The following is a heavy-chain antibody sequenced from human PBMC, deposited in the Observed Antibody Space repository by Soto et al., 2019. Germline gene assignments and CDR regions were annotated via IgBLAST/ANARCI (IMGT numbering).Heavy chain of an antibody. D-gene: IGHD3-9*01. CDR3: ARLRVEYYDILTGPDY. Sequence: SETLSLTCTVSGGSISSSSYYWGWIRQPPGKGLEWIGSIYYSGSTYYNPSLKSRVTISVDTSKNQFSLKLSSVTAADTAVYYCARLRVEYYDILTGPDYWGQGTLVTVSS. J-gene: IGHJ4*02. V-gene: IGHV4-39*01. CDR2: IYYSGST. CDR1: GGSISSSSYY.